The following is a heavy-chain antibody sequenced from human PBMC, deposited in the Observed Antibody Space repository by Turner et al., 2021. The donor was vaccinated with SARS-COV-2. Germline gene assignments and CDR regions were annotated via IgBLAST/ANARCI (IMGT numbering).Heavy chain of an antibody. CDR1: GYTFTSSD. J-gene: IGHJ4*02. CDR2: MNPNSGNT. V-gene: IGHV1-8*01. CDR3: ARTFTAMVRVDY. Sequence: QVPLVQSGAEVKKPGASVKVSCQASGYTFTSSDINWVRQATGQGLEWMGWMNPNSGNTGYAQKFQGRVTMTRNTSISTDYMELSSLRSEDNAVYYCARTFTAMVRVDYWGQGTLVTVSS. D-gene: IGHD5-18*01.